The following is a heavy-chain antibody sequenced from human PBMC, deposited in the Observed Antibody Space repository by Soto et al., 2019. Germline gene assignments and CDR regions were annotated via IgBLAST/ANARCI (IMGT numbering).Heavy chain of an antibody. D-gene: IGHD3-10*01. CDR2: ISAYNGNT. Sequence: QGQLVQSVGEVKKPGASLKVSCKASGYNFILHGISWVRQAPGQGLEWMGWISAYNGNTNYAQNFQDTVTMTTDPSTSTVNMELRSLRSDDTAVYYCARVWYDGNSGAFDIWGQGTKVTVSS. V-gene: IGHV1-18*01. J-gene: IGHJ3*02. CDR1: GYNFILHG. CDR3: ARVWYDGNSGAFDI.